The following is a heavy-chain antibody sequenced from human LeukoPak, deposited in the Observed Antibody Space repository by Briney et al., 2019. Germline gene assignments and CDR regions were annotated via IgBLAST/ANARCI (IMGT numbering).Heavy chain of an antibody. CDR2: ISYDESKI. V-gene: IGHV3-30*18. J-gene: IGHJ4*02. CDR3: AKAQYYYDSSGYYFDY. D-gene: IGHD3-22*01. Sequence: GGSLRLSCTGSGFSFTNYAMHWVRQAPGEGLEWVAVISYDESKIYYADSVKGRFTISRDNSKNTLYLQMNSLRAEDTAVYYCAKAQYYYDSSGYYFDYWGQGTLVTVSS. CDR1: GFSFTNYA.